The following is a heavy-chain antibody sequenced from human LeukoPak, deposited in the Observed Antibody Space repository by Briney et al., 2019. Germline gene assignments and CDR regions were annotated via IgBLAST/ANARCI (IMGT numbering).Heavy chain of an antibody. J-gene: IGHJ4*02. V-gene: IGHV4-61*08. CDR1: GGSVSSGGYY. Sequence: PSETLSLTCTVSGGSVSSGGYYWSWIRQPPGKGLEWIGFIYYTGGTNYNLSLKSRLTLSIDTSKNEFSLNLSSVTAADTAVYYCARVVVGTTLDYWGQGTLVTVSS. CDR3: ARVVVGTTLDY. CDR2: IYYTGGT. D-gene: IGHD1-26*01.